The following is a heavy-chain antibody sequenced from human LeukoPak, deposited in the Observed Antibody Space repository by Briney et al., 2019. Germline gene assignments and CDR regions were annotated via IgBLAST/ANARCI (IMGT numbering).Heavy chain of an antibody. Sequence: SETLSLTCTVSGGSISSYYWSWIRQPPGKGLEWIGYIYYSGSTNYNPSLKSRATISVDTSKNQFSLKLSSVTAADTAVYYCARVQVSQWLVQFWFDPWGQGILVTVPS. J-gene: IGHJ5*02. CDR3: ARVQVSQWLVQFWFDP. CDR2: IYYSGST. CDR1: GGSISSYY. V-gene: IGHV4-59*01. D-gene: IGHD6-19*01.